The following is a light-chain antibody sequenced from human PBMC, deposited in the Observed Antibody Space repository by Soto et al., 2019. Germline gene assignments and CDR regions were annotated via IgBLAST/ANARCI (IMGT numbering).Light chain of an antibody. J-gene: IGKJ4*01. Sequence: DIQLTQSPDSLSASVGDRVTITCRASQTIRTFLNWYQQKSGKAPKVLIYSASTLQSGVPSRFSGSWSGSDFTLTINSLPPEDFATYYCQHSYNAPRTVGGGTKVDTK. CDR2: SAS. V-gene: IGKV1-39*01. CDR1: QTIRTF. CDR3: QHSYNAPRT.